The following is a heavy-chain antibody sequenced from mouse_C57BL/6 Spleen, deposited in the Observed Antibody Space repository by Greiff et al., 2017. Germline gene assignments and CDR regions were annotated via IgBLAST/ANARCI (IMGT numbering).Heavy chain of an antibody. V-gene: IGHV1-55*01. CDR3: ARHVYYDYYYAMDY. CDR1: GYTFTSYW. D-gene: IGHD2-4*01. Sequence: QVQLKQPGAELVKPGASVKMSCKASGYTFTSYWITWVKQRPGQGLEWIGEIYPGSGSTNYNEKFKSKATLTVDTSSSTAYMQLSSLTSEDSAVYYCARHVYYDYYYAMDYWGQGTSVTVSS. J-gene: IGHJ4*01. CDR2: IYPGSGST.